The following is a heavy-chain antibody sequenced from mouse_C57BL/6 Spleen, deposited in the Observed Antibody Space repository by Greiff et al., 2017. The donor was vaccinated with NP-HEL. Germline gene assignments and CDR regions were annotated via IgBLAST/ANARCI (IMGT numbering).Heavy chain of an antibody. Sequence: VQLQESGAELVRPGASVKLSCTASGFNIKDDYMHWVKQRPEQGLEWIGWIDPENGDTEYASKFQGKATITADTSSNTAYLQLSSLTAEDTAFYYCTPGVTTFFDYWGQGTTLTVSS. V-gene: IGHV14-4*01. D-gene: IGHD1-1*01. CDR3: TPGVTTFFDY. J-gene: IGHJ2*01. CDR1: GFNIKDDY. CDR2: IDPENGDT.